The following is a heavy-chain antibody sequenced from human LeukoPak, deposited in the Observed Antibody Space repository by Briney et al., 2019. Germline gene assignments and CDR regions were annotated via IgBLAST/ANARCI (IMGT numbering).Heavy chain of an antibody. Sequence: RWASVKVSCKASGYTLTSYDINWVRQATGQGLEWMGWTNPNSGNTGYAQKFQGRVTMTRNTSISTAYMELSSPRSEDTAVYYCAREGGRILTGLFLWGQGTLVTVSS. CDR2: TNPNSGNT. V-gene: IGHV1-8*01. CDR1: GYTLTSYD. D-gene: IGHD3-9*01. CDR3: AREGGRILTGLFL. J-gene: IGHJ4*02.